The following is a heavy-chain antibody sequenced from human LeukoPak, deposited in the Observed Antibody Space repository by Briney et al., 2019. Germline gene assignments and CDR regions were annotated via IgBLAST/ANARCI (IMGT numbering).Heavy chain of an antibody. J-gene: IGHJ6*02. Sequence: GGSLRLSCAASGFFFSSYGMHWVRQAPGKGLEWVAGTSYDGTNKFYGDSVKGRFTISRGNSQNTLCLQMDSLRAEDTAVYYCAKSTRVNSRDYGMDVWGQGTTVTVFS. CDR2: TSYDGTNK. V-gene: IGHV3-30*18. D-gene: IGHD1-7*01. CDR1: GFFFSSYG. CDR3: AKSTRVNSRDYGMDV.